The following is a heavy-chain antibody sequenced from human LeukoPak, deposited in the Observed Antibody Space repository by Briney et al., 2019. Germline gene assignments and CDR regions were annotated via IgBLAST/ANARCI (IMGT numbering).Heavy chain of an antibody. J-gene: IGHJ4*02. CDR3: ARERFHGSGAPKYDC. CDR2: INWNGGST. D-gene: IGHD3-10*01. Sequence: PGGSLRLSCAASGFTFTSYSMSWVRQAPGKGPEWVSGINWNGGSTGYADSVKGRFTISRDNAKNSLYLQMNSLRADDTAVYYCARERFHGSGAPKYDCWGQGTLVTVSS. V-gene: IGHV3-20*04. CDR1: GFTFTSYS.